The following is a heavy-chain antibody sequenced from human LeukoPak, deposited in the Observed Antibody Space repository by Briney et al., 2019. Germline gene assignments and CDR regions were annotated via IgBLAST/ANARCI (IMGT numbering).Heavy chain of an antibody. D-gene: IGHD3-3*01. CDR3: ARGIGSQLRSGWFDP. CDR2: IYSGGNT. Sequence: GGSLRLSCAASGFTVSSNYMSWVRQAPGKGLEWVSVIYSGGNTYYADSVEGRFTISRDNSKNTLYLQMDSLRAEDTAVYYCARGIGSQLRSGWFDPWGQGTLVTVSS. CDR1: GFTVSSNY. V-gene: IGHV3-66*01. J-gene: IGHJ5*02.